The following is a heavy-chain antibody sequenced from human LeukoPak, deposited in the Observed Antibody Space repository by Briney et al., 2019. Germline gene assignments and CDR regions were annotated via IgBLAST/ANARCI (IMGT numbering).Heavy chain of an antibody. CDR2: IIPILGIA. J-gene: IGHJ3*02. D-gene: IGHD4-17*01. CDR1: GGTFSSYA. CDR3: ARGTPYGDLPRGAFDI. V-gene: IGHV1-69*04. Sequence: ASVKVSCKASGGTFSSYAISWVRQAPGQGLEWMGRIIPILGIANYAQKFQGRVTITADKSTSTAYMELSSLRSEDTAVYYCARGTPYGDLPRGAFDIWGQGTMVTVSS.